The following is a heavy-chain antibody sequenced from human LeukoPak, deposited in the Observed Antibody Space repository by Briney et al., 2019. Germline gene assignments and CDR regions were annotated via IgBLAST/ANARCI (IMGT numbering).Heavy chain of an antibody. CDR2: MSSSDDGR. CDR3: AKAPVTSCRGAFCYPFDY. J-gene: IGHJ4*02. CDR1: GFSFSSYA. Sequence: GGSLRLSCATSGFSFSSYAMSWVRQAPGKGLEWVSAMSSSDDGRYYAASVRGRFTISRDTSRSTLYLQMNSLRAEDTAVYYCAKAPVTSCRGAFCYPFDYWGQGTLVTVSS. V-gene: IGHV3-23*01. D-gene: IGHD2-15*01.